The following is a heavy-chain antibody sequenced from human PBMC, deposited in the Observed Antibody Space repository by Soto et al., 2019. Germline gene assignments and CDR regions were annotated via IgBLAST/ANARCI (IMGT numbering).Heavy chain of an antibody. J-gene: IGHJ4*02. V-gene: IGHV3-23*01. CDR1: GFTLSSYA. Sequence: EVQLLESGGGLVQPGGSLRLSCAASGFTLSSYAMSWVRQAPGKGLEWVSAMSGSGINTFYADSVKGRFAISRDISKITLHLPMNSLRAEDTAICYCVGDGRGFDYWGQGTLVTVSS. D-gene: IGHD3-22*01. CDR3: VGDGRGFDY. CDR2: MSGSGINT.